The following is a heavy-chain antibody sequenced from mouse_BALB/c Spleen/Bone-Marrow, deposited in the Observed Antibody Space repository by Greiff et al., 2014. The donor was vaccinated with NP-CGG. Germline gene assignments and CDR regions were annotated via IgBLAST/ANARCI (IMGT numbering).Heavy chain of an antibody. CDR3: AIYYYGSSGFAY. CDR2: IDPANGNT. Sequence: EVMLVESGAELVKPGASAKLSCTASGFNIKDTYMHWVKQRPEQGLEWIGRIDPANGNTKYDPKFQGKATITADTSSNTAYLQLSSLTSEDTAVYYCAIYYYGSSGFAYWGQGTLVTVSA. J-gene: IGHJ3*01. V-gene: IGHV14-3*02. D-gene: IGHD1-1*01. CDR1: GFNIKDTY.